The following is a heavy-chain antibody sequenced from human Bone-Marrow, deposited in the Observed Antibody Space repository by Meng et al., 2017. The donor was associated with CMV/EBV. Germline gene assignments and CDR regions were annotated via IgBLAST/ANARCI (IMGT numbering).Heavy chain of an antibody. CDR2: IYSGGSST. Sequence: GGSLRLSCTVSGGSISSSSYYWGWIRQPPGKRLEWVAVIYSGGSSTYYADSVKGRFTISRDNSKNTLYLQMNSLRAEDTAVYYCAKVPAAIGRVLYFYYWGQGALVTVSS. V-gene: IGHV3-23*03. CDR1: GGSISSSSYY. J-gene: IGHJ4*02. D-gene: IGHD2-2*01. CDR3: AKVPAAIGRVLYFYY.